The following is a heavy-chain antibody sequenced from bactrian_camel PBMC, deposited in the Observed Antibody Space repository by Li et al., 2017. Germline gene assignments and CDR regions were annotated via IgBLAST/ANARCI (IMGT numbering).Heavy chain of an antibody. D-gene: IGHD2*01. Sequence: HVQLVESGGGSVQAGGSLRLSCAASTYTGSSTCMGWFRQAPGKEREGVARSYTGGGSTYYADSVKGRFTISQDNAKNTVYLQMNSLKPEDTAMYYCAANFGPYCSGPYLARRANFLGQGTQVTVS. CDR1: TYTGSSTC. CDR2: SYTGGGST. V-gene: IGHV3S1*01. J-gene: IGHJ4*01.